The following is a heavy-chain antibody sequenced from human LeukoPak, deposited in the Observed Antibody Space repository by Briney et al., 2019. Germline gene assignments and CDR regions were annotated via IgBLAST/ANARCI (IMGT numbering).Heavy chain of an antibody. Sequence: SETLSLTCAVYGGSFSGYYWSWIRQPPGKGLEWIGEINHSGSTNYNPSLKSRVTISVDTSKNQLSLKLSSVTAADTAVYYCARRSKLLWFGELFDYWGQGTPVTVSS. V-gene: IGHV4-34*01. CDR2: INHSGST. D-gene: IGHD3-10*01. CDR1: GGSFSGYY. CDR3: ARRSKLLWFGELFDY. J-gene: IGHJ4*02.